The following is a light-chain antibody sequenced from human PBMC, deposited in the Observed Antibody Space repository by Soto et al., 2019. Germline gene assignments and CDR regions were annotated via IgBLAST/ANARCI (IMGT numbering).Light chain of an antibody. CDR1: LSVSRN. CDR3: QQYNAWPRT. J-gene: IGKJ1*01. CDR2: DAS. Sequence: EIVMSQPPPTLSVSLGGTATPSSRASLSVSRNLAWYQQKPGQATRPLIFDASTRATGSPARFSGSGSGTEFTLNINRLQSEDFAVYYCQQYNAWPRTFGPGTKWIS. V-gene: IGKV3-15*01.